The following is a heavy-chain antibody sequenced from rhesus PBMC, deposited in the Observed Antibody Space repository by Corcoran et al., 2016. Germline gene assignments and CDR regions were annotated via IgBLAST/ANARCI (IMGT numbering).Heavy chain of an antibody. CDR3: ARDRPGGLERDS. Sequence: QVQLQESGPGVVKPSETLSLTCAVSGGSISDSYRWSWIRQPPGQGLEWIGYIYGSSTSTNYNPSLKSRVTISKDTSKNQFALKLSSVTAADTAVYYCARDRPGGLERDSWGQGVVVTVSA. CDR1: GGSISDSYR. CDR2: IYGSSTST. V-gene: IGHV4S10*01. D-gene: IGHD1-1*01. J-gene: IGHJ6*01.